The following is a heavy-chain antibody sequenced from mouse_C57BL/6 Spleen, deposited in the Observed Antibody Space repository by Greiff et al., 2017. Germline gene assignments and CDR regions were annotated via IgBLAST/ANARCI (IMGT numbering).Heavy chain of an antibody. CDR3: ARSTPYDGYYWYFDV. CDR1: GYTFTSYW. Sequence: QVQLKQSGTELVKPGASVKLSCKASGYTFTSYWMHWVKQRPGQGLEWIGNINPSNGGTNYNEKFKSKATLTVDKSSSTAYMQLSSLTSEDSAVYYWARSTPYDGYYWYFDVWGTGTTVTVSS. J-gene: IGHJ1*03. D-gene: IGHD2-3*01. V-gene: IGHV1-53*01. CDR2: INPSNGGT.